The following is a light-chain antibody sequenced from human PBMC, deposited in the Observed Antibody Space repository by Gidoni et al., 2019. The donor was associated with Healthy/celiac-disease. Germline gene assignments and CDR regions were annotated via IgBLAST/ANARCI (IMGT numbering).Light chain of an antibody. Sequence: DIQLTQSPSFLSASVGDRVTITCRASQGISSYLAWYQQKPGKAPKLLTYAASTLQSGVPSRFSGSGSGTEFTLTISSLQPEDFATYYCQQLNSYPPPFGPGTKVDIK. CDR2: AAS. J-gene: IGKJ3*01. V-gene: IGKV1-9*01. CDR1: QGISSY. CDR3: QQLNSYPPP.